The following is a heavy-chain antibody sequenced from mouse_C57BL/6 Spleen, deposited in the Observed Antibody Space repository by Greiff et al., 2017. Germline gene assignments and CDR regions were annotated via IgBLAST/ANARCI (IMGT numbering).Heavy chain of an antibody. D-gene: IGHD2-3*01. Sequence: VKLVESGAELARPGASVKLSCKASGYTFTSYGISWVKQRTGQGLEWIGEIYPRSGNTYYNEKFKGKATLTADKSSSTAYMELRSLTSEDSAVYFCAREDGRIAYWGQGTLVTVSA. CDR2: IYPRSGNT. CDR1: GYTFTSYG. V-gene: IGHV1-81*01. CDR3: AREDGRIAY. J-gene: IGHJ3*01.